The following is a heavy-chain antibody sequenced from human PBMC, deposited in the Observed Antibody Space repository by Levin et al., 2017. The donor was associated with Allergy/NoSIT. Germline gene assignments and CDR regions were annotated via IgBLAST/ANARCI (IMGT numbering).Heavy chain of an antibody. CDR1: GFTFSGYG. J-gene: IGHJ4*02. V-gene: IGHV3-48*02. D-gene: IGHD5-24*01. CDR3: ARDPLRGDGYTFDY. CDR2: ISTSSSTI. Sequence: GGSLRLSCTASGFTFSGYGMTWVRQAPGKGLEWISYISTSSSTIYYADSVKGRFTISRDNAKNSLYLQMNSLRDEDTAVYYCARDPLRGDGYTFDYWGQGTLVTVSS.